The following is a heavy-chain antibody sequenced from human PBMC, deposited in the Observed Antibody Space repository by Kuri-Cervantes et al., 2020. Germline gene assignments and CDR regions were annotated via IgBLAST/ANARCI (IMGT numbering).Heavy chain of an antibody. CDR1: GYTFTSYY. Sequence: ASVKVSCKASGYTFTSYYMHWVRQAPGQGLEWMGIINPSGGSTSYAQKFQGRVTMTRDTSTSTVYMELSSLRSEDTAVYYCAKARQTTYYDFWSGYLTWGQGTLVTVSS. D-gene: IGHD3-3*01. V-gene: IGHV1-46*01. CDR2: INPSGGST. J-gene: IGHJ4*02. CDR3: AKARQTTYYDFWSGYLT.